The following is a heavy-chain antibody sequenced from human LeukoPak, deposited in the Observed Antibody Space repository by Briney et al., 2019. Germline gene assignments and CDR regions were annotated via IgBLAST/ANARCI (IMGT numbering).Heavy chain of an antibody. D-gene: IGHD1-26*01. CDR1: GFTFSSYW. CDR2: IKQDGSEK. Sequence: PGGSLRLSCAASGFTFSSYWMSWVRQAPGKGLEWVANIKQDGSEKYYVDSVKGRFTISRDNAKNSLYLQMNSLRAEDTAVYYCARVSGGGSYDLDYWGQGTLVTVSS. V-gene: IGHV3-7*01. CDR3: ARVSGGGSYDLDY. J-gene: IGHJ4*02.